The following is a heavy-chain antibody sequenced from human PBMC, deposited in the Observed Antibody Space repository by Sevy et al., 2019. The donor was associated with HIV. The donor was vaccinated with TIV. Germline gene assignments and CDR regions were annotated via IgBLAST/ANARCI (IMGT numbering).Heavy chain of an antibody. D-gene: IGHD5-12*01. Sequence: SETLSLTCAVSGGSVSTDNLWSWVRQPPGKGLEWIGQIFQSGTTNYNPSLKSRVTISVDKSKNQFSLKLHSVTAADTAVHYCARTVDSGYDCRYFDSWGQGTLVTVSS. V-gene: IGHV4-4*02. CDR1: GGSVSTDNL. J-gene: IGHJ4*02. CDR2: IFQSGTT. CDR3: ARTVDSGYDCRYFDS.